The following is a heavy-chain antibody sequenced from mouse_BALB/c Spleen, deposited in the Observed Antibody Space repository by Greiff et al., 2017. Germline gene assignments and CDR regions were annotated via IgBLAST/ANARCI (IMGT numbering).Heavy chain of an antibody. CDR2: IRNKANGYTT. Sequence: EVQGVESGGGLVQPGGSLRLSCATSGFTFTDYYMSWVRQPPGKALEWLGFIRNKANGYTTEYSASVKGRFTISRDNSQSILYLQMNTLRAEDSATYYCARANWGAMDYWGQGTSVTVSS. V-gene: IGHV7-3*02. CDR1: GFTFTDYY. CDR3: ARANWGAMDY. D-gene: IGHD4-1*01. J-gene: IGHJ4*01.